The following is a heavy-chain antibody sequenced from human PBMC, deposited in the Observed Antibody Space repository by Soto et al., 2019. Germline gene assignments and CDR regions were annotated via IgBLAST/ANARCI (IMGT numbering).Heavy chain of an antibody. V-gene: IGHV1-69*01. J-gene: IGHJ6*02. CDR3: AREDGSGSYYKGYYYGMDG. CDR2: IIPIFGTA. D-gene: IGHD3-10*01. Sequence: QVQLVQSGAEVKKPGSSVKVSCKASGGTFSSYAISWVRQAPGQGLEWMGGIIPIFGTANYAQKFQGRVTITADESTSTAYMELSSLRSEDTAVYYCAREDGSGSYYKGYYYGMDGWGQGTTVTVSS. CDR1: GGTFSSYA.